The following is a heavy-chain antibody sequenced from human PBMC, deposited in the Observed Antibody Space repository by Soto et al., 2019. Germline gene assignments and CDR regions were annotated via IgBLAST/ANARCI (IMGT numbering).Heavy chain of an antibody. CDR2: ISGSGGST. D-gene: IGHD3-22*01. V-gene: IGHV3-23*01. Sequence: GGSLRLSCAASGFTFSSYAMSWVRQAPGKGLEWVSAISGSGGSTYYADSVKGRFTISRDNSKNTLYLQMNSLRAEDTAVYYCANDSPDPYDSSGYYFDYWGQGTLVTVSS. J-gene: IGHJ4*02. CDR3: ANDSPDPYDSSGYYFDY. CDR1: GFTFSSYA.